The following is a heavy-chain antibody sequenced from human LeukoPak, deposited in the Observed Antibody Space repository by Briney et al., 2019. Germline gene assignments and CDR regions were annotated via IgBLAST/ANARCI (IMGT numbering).Heavy chain of an antibody. J-gene: IGHJ4*02. Sequence: GGSLRLSCAASGFTFSSYAMSWVRQAPGKGLEWVANIRQDGSETYYVDSVKGRFTISRDNAKNSLYLQMNSLRADDTAVCYCARDSPGSTIVVIPDIDYWGQGTLVTVSS. V-gene: IGHV3-7*05. CDR3: ARDSPGSTIVVIPDIDY. CDR2: IRQDGSET. CDR1: GFTFSSYA. D-gene: IGHD3-22*01.